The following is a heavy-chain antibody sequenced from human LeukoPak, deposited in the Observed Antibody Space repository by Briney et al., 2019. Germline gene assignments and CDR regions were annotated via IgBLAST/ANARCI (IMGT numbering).Heavy chain of an antibody. V-gene: IGHV1-69*01. Sequence: ASVKVSCKASGGTFSSYAISWVRQAPGQGLEWMGGIIPIFGTANYAQKFQGRVTIPADESTSRAYMELSSLRSEDTAVYYCASQNRGIDYWGQGTLVTVSS. J-gene: IGHJ4*02. CDR1: GGTFSSYA. CDR2: IIPIFGTA. CDR3: ASQNRGIDY. D-gene: IGHD3-16*01.